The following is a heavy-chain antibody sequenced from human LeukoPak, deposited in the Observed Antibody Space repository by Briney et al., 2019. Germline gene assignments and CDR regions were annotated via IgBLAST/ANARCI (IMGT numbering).Heavy chain of an antibody. CDR3: AKDLVGASAFDY. CDR2: ITGSGSTR. V-gene: IGHV3-23*01. D-gene: IGHD1-26*01. Sequence: PGGSLRLSCAASGITFSNYAMSWVRQAPGKGLEWVSGITGSGSTRYYADSVKGRFAISRDNSKNTLYLQMNSLRAEDTAVYYCAKDLVGASAFDYWGQGTLVTVSS. J-gene: IGHJ4*02. CDR1: GITFSNYA.